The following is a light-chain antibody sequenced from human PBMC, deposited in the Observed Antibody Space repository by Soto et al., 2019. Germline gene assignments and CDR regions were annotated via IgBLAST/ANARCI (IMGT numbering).Light chain of an antibody. CDR1: SSDVGSYNL. V-gene: IGLV2-23*01. CDR3: CSYAVSGTYV. J-gene: IGLJ1*01. CDR2: EAT. Sequence: QTVVTQPASVSGSPGQSITVSCTGTSSDVGSYNLVSWYQQHPGKAPKLMIYEATKRPSGVSHRFPGSKSGNTASLTISGLQAEDEADYFCCSYAVSGTYVFGTGTKLTVL.